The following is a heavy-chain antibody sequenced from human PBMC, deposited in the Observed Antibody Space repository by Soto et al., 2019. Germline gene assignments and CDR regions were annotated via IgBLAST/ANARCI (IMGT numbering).Heavy chain of an antibody. CDR1: GFTFSSYG. D-gene: IGHD3-10*01. CDR3: AKAKVLLWHGMDV. Sequence: GGSLGLSCAASGFTFSSYGMHWVRQAPGKGLEWVAVISYDGSNKYYADSVKGRFTISRDNSKNTLYLQMNSLRAEDTAVYYCAKAKVLLWHGMDVWGPGTTVTVSS. J-gene: IGHJ6*02. V-gene: IGHV3-30*18. CDR2: ISYDGSNK.